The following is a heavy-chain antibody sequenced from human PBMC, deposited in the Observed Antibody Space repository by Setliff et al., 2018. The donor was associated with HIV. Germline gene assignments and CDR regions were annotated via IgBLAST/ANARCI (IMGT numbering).Heavy chain of an antibody. J-gene: IGHJ6*02. D-gene: IGHD2-8*01. CDR3: ASGSGYCKNGVCYIGVHRTPDKYYYAMDI. Sequence: ASVKVSCKAPGYTFSNYDINWVRQATGHGLEWMGWISPNFGHTNYAQNFLGRVTMTTDTSTNTAYMELRSLRSDDTAVYYCASGSGYCKNGVCYIGVHRTPDKYYYAMDIWGQGTTVTVSS. CDR1: GYTFSNYD. V-gene: IGHV1-18*01. CDR2: ISPNFGHT.